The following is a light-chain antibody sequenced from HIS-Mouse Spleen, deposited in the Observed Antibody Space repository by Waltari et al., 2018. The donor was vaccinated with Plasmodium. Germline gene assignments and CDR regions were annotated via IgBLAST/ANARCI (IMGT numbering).Light chain of an antibody. V-gene: IGLV3-19*01. CDR1: SLRSYY. CDR3: NSRDSSGNHQV. J-gene: IGLJ3*02. Sequence: SSELTQDPAVSVALGPTVRITCPGDSLRSYYSSWYQQKPGQAPVLVIYGKNNRPSGIPDRFSGSSSGNTASLTITGAQAEDEADYYCNSRDSSGNHQVFGGGTKLTVL. CDR2: GKN.